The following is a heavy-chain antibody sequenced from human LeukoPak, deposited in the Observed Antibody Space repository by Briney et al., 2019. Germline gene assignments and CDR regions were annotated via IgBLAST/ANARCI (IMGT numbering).Heavy chain of an antibody. CDR1: GPSISDYY. CDR3: ARAKAAAGIDYFDY. CDR2: IYYSGST. J-gene: IGHJ4*02. V-gene: IGHV4-59*13. D-gene: IGHD6-13*01. Sequence: SETLSLTCTLSGPSISDYYWNWIRQPPGEGLEWIGYIYYSGSTNYNPSLKSRVTISVDTSKNQFSLKLSSVTAADTAVYYCARAKAAAGIDYFDYWGQGTLVTVSS.